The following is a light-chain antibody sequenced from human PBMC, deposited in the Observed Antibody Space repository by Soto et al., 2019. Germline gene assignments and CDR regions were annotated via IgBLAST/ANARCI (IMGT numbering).Light chain of an antibody. CDR3: SSYTSTSTPVV. CDR1: SSDVGRYNY. Sequence: QSALTQPASGSGAPGQSISISCTGTSSDVGRYNYISWYQQHPGKAPKLMIYDVTNRPSGIANRFSGSKSGNTASLTTSGLQAEDEADYYCSSYTSTSTPVVFGGGTQLTVL. J-gene: IGLJ2*01. V-gene: IGLV2-14*01. CDR2: DVT.